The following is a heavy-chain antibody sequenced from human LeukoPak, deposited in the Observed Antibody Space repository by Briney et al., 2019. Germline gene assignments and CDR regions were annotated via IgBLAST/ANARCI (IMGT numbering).Heavy chain of an antibody. V-gene: IGHV3-23*01. J-gene: IGHJ4*02. CDR2: ISGSGGST. CDR1: GFTFSSYA. D-gene: IGHD6-19*01. Sequence: GGSLRLFCAASGFTFSSYAMSWVRQAPGKGLEWVSAISGSGGSTYYADSVKGRFTISRDNSKSTLYLQMNSLRAEDTAVYYCAKDSPTEQWLLPLDYWGQGTLVTVSS. CDR3: AKDSPTEQWLLPLDY.